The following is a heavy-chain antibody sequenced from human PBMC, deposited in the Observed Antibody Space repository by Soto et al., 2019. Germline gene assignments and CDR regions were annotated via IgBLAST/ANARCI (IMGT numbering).Heavy chain of an antibody. J-gene: IGHJ4*02. D-gene: IGHD6-6*01. CDR2: ISYDGTNK. CDR1: GFIFSSYA. Sequence: GGSLRLSCAASGFIFSSYAMHWVRQAPGKGLEWVASISYDGTNKYYADSVKGRFTFSRDNSKNTLFLQMSSLRAEDTAVYYCAREKEYSSSSNFYFDSWGQGTLVTVSS. CDR3: AREKEYSSSSNFYFDS. V-gene: IGHV3-30-3*01.